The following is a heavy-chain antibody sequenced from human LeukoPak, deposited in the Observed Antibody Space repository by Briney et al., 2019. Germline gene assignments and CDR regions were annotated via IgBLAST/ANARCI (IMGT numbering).Heavy chain of an antibody. Sequence: PGESLKISCKGSGYSFTSYWIGWVRQMPGKGLEWMGIIYPGDSDTRYSPSFQGQVTISADKSISTAYLQWSSLKASDTAMYYCATRYSSSWVYFDYWGQGTLVTVSS. CDR1: GYSFTSYW. CDR2: IYPGDSDT. V-gene: IGHV5-51*01. CDR3: ATRYSSSWVYFDY. J-gene: IGHJ4*02. D-gene: IGHD6-13*01.